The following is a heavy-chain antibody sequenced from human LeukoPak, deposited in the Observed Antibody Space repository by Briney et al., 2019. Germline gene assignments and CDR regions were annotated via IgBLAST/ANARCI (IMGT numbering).Heavy chain of an antibody. Sequence: ASVKVSCKASGYTFTGHYMHWVRQAPGQGLQWMAWINPDNGGTNYAQKFQGRVTLTTDPSISTAYMELSGLRSDDTAVYFCARWLMRATTCDAFDIWGQGTMVTVSS. CDR2: INPDNGGT. V-gene: IGHV1-2*02. CDR1: GYTFTGHY. D-gene: IGHD1-26*01. CDR3: ARWLMRATTCDAFDI. J-gene: IGHJ3*02.